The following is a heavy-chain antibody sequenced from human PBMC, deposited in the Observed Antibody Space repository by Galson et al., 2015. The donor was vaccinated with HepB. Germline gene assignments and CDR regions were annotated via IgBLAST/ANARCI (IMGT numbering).Heavy chain of an antibody. CDR1: GFSLSTSGVG. D-gene: IGHD4-23*01. CDR3: AHRGVVTQGYYIDY. J-gene: IGHJ4*02. V-gene: IGHV2-5*05. Sequence: PALVKPTQTLTLTCTFSGFSLSTSGVGVGWIRQPPGKALEWLALIYWDDDKRYGPSLKSRLTITKDTSKNQVVLTMTNMDPVDTATYYCAHRGVVTQGYYIDYWGQGTLVTVSS. CDR2: IYWDDDK.